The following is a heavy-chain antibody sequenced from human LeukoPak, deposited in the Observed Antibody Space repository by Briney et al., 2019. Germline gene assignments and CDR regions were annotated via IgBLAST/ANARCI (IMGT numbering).Heavy chain of an antibody. Sequence: KPGGSLRLSCAASGFTFSNAWMSWVRQAPGKGLEWVGRIKSKTDGGTTDYAAPVKGRFTISRDDSKNTLYLQMNSLKTEDTAVYYCTTTTHPWFGELLLDYWGQGTLVTVSS. J-gene: IGHJ4*02. V-gene: IGHV3-15*01. CDR1: GFTFSNAW. D-gene: IGHD3-10*01. CDR2: IKSKTDGGTT. CDR3: TTTTHPWFGELLLDY.